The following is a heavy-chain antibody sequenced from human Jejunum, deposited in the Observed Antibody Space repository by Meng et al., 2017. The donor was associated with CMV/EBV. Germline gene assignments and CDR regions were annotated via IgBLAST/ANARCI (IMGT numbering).Heavy chain of an antibody. J-gene: IGHJ4*02. D-gene: IGHD3-3*01. V-gene: IGHV1-18*01. CDR2: ISAYNGNT. CDR1: GYTFGTFG. Sequence: SGYTFGTFGMSWVRQAPGQRPEWLGWISAYNGNTAFAQKFRGRVALATDTSTTTAYMELTSLRSDDTAIYFCARDPHDFWSPYFFGFWGQGTLVTVSS. CDR3: ARDPHDFWSPYFFGF.